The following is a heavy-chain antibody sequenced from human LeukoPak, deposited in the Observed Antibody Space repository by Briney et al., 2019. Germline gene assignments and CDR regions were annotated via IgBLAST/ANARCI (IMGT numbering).Heavy chain of an antibody. J-gene: IGHJ4*02. Sequence: GGSLRLSCAASGFAFSRYWMHWVRQAPGKGLVWVSRIEGDGSSTTYADYVKGRFTISRDNAENTLYLQMNSLRAEDTAVYFCARDPSAFAGYFDFWGQGTLVTASS. V-gene: IGHV3-74*01. D-gene: IGHD3-10*01. CDR2: IEGDGSST. CDR3: ARDPSAFAGYFDF. CDR1: GFAFSRYW.